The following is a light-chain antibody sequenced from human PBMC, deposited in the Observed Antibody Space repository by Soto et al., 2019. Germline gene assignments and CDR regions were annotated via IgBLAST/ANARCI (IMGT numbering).Light chain of an antibody. Sequence: QSALTQPPSASGSRGQSVTISCTGTSGDVGRYNYVSWYQQHPGKAPKLMIYGVGKRPSGVPDRFSGSKSGNTASLTVSGLQAEDEADYYCSSYTGNNNLVVFGGGTQLTVL. CDR3: SSYTGNNNLVV. CDR2: GVG. CDR1: SGDVGRYNY. J-gene: IGLJ2*01. V-gene: IGLV2-8*01.